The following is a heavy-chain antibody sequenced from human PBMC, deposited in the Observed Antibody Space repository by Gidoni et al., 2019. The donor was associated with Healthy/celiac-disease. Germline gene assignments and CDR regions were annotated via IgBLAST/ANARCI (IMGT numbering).Heavy chain of an antibody. CDR1: GGSISSGSYY. D-gene: IGHD4-17*01. Sequence: QVQLQESGPGLVKPSQTLSLTCTVSGGSISSGSYYWCWIRQPAGKGLEWIGRIYTSGSTNYNPSLKSRVTISVDTSKNQFSLKLSSVTAADTAVYYCAREQFTVTTWRGYDYWGQGTLVTVSS. V-gene: IGHV4-61*02. CDR3: AREQFTVTTWRGYDY. J-gene: IGHJ4*02. CDR2: IYTSGST.